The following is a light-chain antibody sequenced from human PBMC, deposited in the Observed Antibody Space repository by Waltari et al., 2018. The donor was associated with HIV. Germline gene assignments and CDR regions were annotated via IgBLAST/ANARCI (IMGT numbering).Light chain of an antibody. Sequence: QSVLTQPPSASGTPGQRVTISCSGSSSNIGSNTVNWYQQLPGTAPKLLIYSYNLRPSGVPDGFSGSKSGTSASLAIIGLQSEDEADYYCAAWDDSLKGPIFGGGTKVTVL. CDR2: SYN. V-gene: IGLV1-44*01. CDR3: AAWDDSLKGPI. CDR1: SSNIGSNT. J-gene: IGLJ2*01.